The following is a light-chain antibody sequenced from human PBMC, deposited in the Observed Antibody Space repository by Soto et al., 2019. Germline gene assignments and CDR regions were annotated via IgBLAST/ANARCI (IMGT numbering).Light chain of an antibody. V-gene: IGKV1-5*03. CDR2: KAS. CDR1: QSISSW. Sequence: DIQMTQSPSTLSASVGDRVTITCRASQSISSWLAWYQQKPGKAPKLLIYKASSLESGVPSRFSGSGSGTEFTLPIRSMPPDDFATYYCQQSFTFGPGTKVDIK. CDR3: QQSFT. J-gene: IGKJ3*01.